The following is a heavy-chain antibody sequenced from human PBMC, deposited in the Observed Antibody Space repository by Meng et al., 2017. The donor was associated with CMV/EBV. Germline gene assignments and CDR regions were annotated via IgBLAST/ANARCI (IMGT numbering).Heavy chain of an antibody. V-gene: IGHV1-2*02. CDR2: INPNSGGT. D-gene: IGHD2-2*01. J-gene: IGHJ6*02. Sequence: GGSLRLSCKASGYTFTGYYMHWVRQAPGQGLEWMGWINPNSGGTNYAQKFQGRVTMTRDTSISTAYMELSRLRSDDTAVYYCARDLHDCSSTSCYRYYYYYYGMDVWGQGTTVTVSS. CDR1: GYTFTGYY. CDR3: ARDLHDCSSTSCYRYYYYYYGMDV.